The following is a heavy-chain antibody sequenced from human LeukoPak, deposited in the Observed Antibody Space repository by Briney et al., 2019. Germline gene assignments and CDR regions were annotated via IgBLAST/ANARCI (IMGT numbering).Heavy chain of an antibody. Sequence: GASVKVSCKASGGTFSSYAISWVRQAPGQGLEWMGGIIPIFGTANYAQKFQGRVTITADESTSTAYMELSGLRSEDTAVYYCARGLKYCSSTSCPPRYYYGMDVWGQGTTVTVSS. CDR1: GGTFSSYA. V-gene: IGHV1-69*13. CDR3: ARGLKYCSSTSCPPRYYYGMDV. J-gene: IGHJ6*02. CDR2: IIPIFGTA. D-gene: IGHD2-2*01.